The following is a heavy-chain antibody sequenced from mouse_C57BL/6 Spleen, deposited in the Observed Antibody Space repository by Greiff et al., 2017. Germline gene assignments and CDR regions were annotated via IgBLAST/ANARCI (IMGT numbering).Heavy chain of an antibody. J-gene: IGHJ2*01. D-gene: IGHD5-1*01. CDR1: GYSFTGYY. CDR3: ARRSNSDY. V-gene: IGHV1-42*01. CDR2: INPSTGGT. Sequence: EVKLQESGPELVKPGASVKISCKASGYSFTGYYMNWVKQSPEKSLEWIGEINPSTGGTTYNQKFKAKATLTVDKSSSTAYMQLKSLTSEDSAVYYCARRSNSDYWGQGTTLTVSS.